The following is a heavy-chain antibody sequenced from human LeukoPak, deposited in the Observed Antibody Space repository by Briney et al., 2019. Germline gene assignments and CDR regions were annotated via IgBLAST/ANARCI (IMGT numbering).Heavy chain of an antibody. J-gene: IGHJ4*02. Sequence: ASVTVSFKASGSTFTVYYMSWERLAPGQGLEWMGWINPNSGGTNYAQKFQGRVTMTRDTSISTAYMELSRLRSDDTAVYYCAREGVYCSGGSCYPPFDYWGQGTLVTVSS. D-gene: IGHD2-15*01. CDR1: GSTFTVYY. CDR2: INPNSGGT. V-gene: IGHV1-2*02. CDR3: AREGVYCSGGSCYPPFDY.